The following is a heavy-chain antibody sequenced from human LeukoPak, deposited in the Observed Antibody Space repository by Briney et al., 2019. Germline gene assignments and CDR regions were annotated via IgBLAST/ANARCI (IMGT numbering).Heavy chain of an antibody. D-gene: IGHD5-24*01. CDR3: ARNDGYNGYYFDY. J-gene: IGHJ4*02. V-gene: IGHV3-30-3*01. CDR2: ISYDGSNK. Sequence: PGRSLRLSCAASGFTFSSYAMHWVRQAPGKGLEWVAVISYDGSNKYYADSVKGRFTISRDNSKNPLYLQMNSLRAEDTAVYYCARNDGYNGYYFDYWGQGTLVTVSS. CDR1: GFTFSSYA.